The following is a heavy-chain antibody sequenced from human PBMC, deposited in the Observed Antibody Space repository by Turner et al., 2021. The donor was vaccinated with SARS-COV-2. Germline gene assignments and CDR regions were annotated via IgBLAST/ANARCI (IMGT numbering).Heavy chain of an antibody. CDR3: ATDPLGWAGYDY. CDR2: FDPEERET. V-gene: IGHV1-24*01. Sequence: QVQLVQSGAEMKKPGASVKVSCKVSGYTLTEIFIHWVRQAPGKGLEWMGGFDPEERETIYAQKFQGRVTMTEDTSTDIAYMELSSLSSDDTAGYYCATDPLGWAGYDYWGQGTLVTVSS. D-gene: IGHD6-25*01. CDR1: GYTLTEIF. J-gene: IGHJ4*02.